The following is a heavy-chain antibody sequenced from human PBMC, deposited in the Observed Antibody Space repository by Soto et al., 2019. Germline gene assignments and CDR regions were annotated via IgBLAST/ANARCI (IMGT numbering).Heavy chain of an antibody. CDR3: ARIRGSDYYYYGMDV. CDR1: GGSISSGGYS. J-gene: IGHJ6*02. CDR2: IYHSGST. D-gene: IGHD3-10*01. V-gene: IGHV4-30-2*01. Sequence: PSETLSLTCAVSGGSISSGGYSWSWIRQPPGKGLEWIGYIYHSGSTYYNPSLKSRVTISVDRSKNQFSLKLSSVTAADTAVYYCARIRGSDYYYYGMDVWGQGTTVTVSS.